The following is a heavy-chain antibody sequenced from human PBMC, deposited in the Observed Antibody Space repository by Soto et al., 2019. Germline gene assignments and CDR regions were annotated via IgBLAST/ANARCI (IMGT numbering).Heavy chain of an antibody. CDR3: ARTGTSHY. V-gene: IGHV3-7*05. D-gene: IGHD1-1*01. CDR2: IKTDGGDK. Sequence: GGSLRLSCAASGFTFTDYWMTWLRQAPGKGLEWVANIKTDGGDKYYVDSVKGRFTISRDNAENSVSLQMNSLRVEDTAVYYCARTGTSHYLDQGTLVTVSS. J-gene: IGHJ4*02. CDR1: GFTFTDYW.